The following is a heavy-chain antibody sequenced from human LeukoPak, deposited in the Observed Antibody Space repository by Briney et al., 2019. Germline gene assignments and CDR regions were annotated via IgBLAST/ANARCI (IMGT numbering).Heavy chain of an antibody. Sequence: PGGSLRLSCAASGFTFTNYGMHWVRQAPSKGLEWVAYIASDGNYRDYVDSVRGRFTVSRDNSKNTLYLQMDSLGAEDTAVYYCANLPYNWNEYFDDYWGQGTLVTVSS. CDR3: ANLPYNWNEYFDDY. CDR2: IASDGNYR. CDR1: GFTFTNYG. J-gene: IGHJ4*02. D-gene: IGHD1-1*01. V-gene: IGHV3-30*02.